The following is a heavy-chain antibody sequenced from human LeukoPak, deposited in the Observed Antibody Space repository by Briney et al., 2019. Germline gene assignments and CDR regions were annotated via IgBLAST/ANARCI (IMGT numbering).Heavy chain of an antibody. CDR1: GCTFTSYG. CDR2: ISAYNGNT. J-gene: IGHJ6*03. Sequence: ASVKVSCKASGCTFTSYGISWVRQAPGQGLEWMGWISAYNGNTNYAQKLQGRVTMTTDTSTSTAYMELRSLRSDDTAVYYCARNVRYFYYMDVWGKGTTVTVSS. V-gene: IGHV1-18*01. CDR3: ARNVRYFYYMDV.